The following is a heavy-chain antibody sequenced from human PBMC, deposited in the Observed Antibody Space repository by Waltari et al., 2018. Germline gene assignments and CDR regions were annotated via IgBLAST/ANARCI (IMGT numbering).Heavy chain of an antibody. Sequence: EVQLVESGGGLVKPGGSLRLSCAASGFTFSNAWMSWVRQAPGKGLEWVGRIKSKTDGGTTDYAAPVKGRFTISRDNSKNTLYLQMNSLRAEDTAVYYCAKEVGGYVGWGQGTLVTVSS. V-gene: IGHV3-15*01. J-gene: IGHJ4*02. D-gene: IGHD6-25*01. CDR2: IKSKTDGGTT. CDR3: AKEVGGYVG. CDR1: GFTFSNAW.